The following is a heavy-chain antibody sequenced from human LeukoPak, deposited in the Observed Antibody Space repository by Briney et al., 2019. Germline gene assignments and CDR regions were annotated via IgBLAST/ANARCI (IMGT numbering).Heavy chain of an antibody. Sequence: SETLSLTCTVSGGSISSSSYYWGWIRQPPGKGLEWIGSIYYSGSTYYNPSLKSRVTISVDTSKNQFSLKLSSVTAADTAVYYCARYSRDLRHRTPIDYWGQGTLVTVSS. J-gene: IGHJ4*02. V-gene: IGHV4-39*01. D-gene: IGHD2-21*01. CDR3: ARYSRDLRHRTPIDY. CDR1: GGSISSSSYY. CDR2: IYYSGST.